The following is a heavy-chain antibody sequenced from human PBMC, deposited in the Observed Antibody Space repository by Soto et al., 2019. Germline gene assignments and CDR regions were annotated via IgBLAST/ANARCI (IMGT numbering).Heavy chain of an antibody. D-gene: IGHD1-1*01. CDR1: GGSMSRYY. J-gene: IGHJ5*02. V-gene: IGHV4-59*01. CDR2: IHYTGST. Sequence: SDTLSLTCTVSGGSMSRYYWTWIRQPPGKGLVWIGNIHYTGSTNYNPSLKSRVTILLGTSTSQFSLKVSSVTAADTAVYYCARDLTISSTDGPLDPWGHGTLVTVSS. CDR3: ARDLTISSTDGPLDP.